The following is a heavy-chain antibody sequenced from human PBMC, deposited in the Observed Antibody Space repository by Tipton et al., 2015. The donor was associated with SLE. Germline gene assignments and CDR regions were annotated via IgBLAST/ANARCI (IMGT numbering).Heavy chain of an antibody. J-gene: IGHJ4*02. CDR1: GFSFEKYG. CDR2: ISWNSGNT. CDR3: TRSAALRRPSVTGVIGGPFDY. D-gene: IGHD3-16*01. V-gene: IGHV3-9*01. Sequence: SLRLSCAASGFSFEKYGMHWVRQVPGKGLQWVSSISWNSGNTVYADSVRGRFTISRDNAKNSLYLQMTSLTAEDTALYYCTRSAALRRPSVTGVIGGPFDYWGLGTLVTVSS.